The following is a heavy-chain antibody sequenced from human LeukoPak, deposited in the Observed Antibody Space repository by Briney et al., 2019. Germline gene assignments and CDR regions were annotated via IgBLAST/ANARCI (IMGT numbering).Heavy chain of an antibody. CDR1: GFTFSSYS. J-gene: IGHJ6*02. CDR3: ARVSESSSSWFYYYGMDV. CDR2: ISSSSSYI. D-gene: IGHD6-13*01. Sequence: PGGSLRLSCAASGFTFSSYSMNWVRQAPGKGLEWVSSISSSSSYIYYADSVKGRFTISRDNAKNSLYLQMNSLRAEDTAVYYCARVSESSSSWFYYYGMDVWGQGTTVTVSS. V-gene: IGHV3-21*01.